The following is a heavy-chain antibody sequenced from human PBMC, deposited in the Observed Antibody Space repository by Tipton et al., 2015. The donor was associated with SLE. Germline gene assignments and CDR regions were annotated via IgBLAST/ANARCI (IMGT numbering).Heavy chain of an antibody. Sequence: QLVQSGAEVKKPGSSVKASCKASGGTFSSYTISWVRQAPGQGLEWMGRIIPILGIANYAQKFQGRVTITADKSTSTAYMELSSLRSEDTAVYYCAREVTTVTHNWFDPWGQGTLVTVSS. J-gene: IGHJ5*02. CDR2: IIPILGIA. V-gene: IGHV1-69*09. CDR3: AREVTTVTHNWFDP. D-gene: IGHD4-11*01. CDR1: GGTFSSYT.